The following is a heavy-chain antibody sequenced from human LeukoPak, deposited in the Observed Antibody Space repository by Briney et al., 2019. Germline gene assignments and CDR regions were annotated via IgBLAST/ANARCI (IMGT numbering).Heavy chain of an antibody. J-gene: IGHJ4*02. V-gene: IGHV3-11*04. CDR3: ARDLSGDYDSSEIDY. D-gene: IGHD3-22*01. CDR1: GFTFSDYY. Sequence: GRSLRLSCAASGFTFSDYYMSWIRQAPGKGLEWVTYISSSGSTIYYADSVKGRFTISRDNAKNSMYLQMKSLRAEDTAVYYCARDLSGDYDSSEIDYWGQGTLVTASS. CDR2: ISSSGSTI.